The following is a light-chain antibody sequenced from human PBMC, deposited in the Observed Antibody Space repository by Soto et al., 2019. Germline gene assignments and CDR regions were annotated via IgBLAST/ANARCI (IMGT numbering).Light chain of an antibody. Sequence: QSALTHPASVSGPTGQTIAISCPGTSTDVGASHYVSWYQQHRGKAPKLVMYDVSNRPSGVPDRFSGAKSGNTASLTISGLQAEDEADYYCCSYAGSYTSSYVVGTGTKVTVL. CDR2: DVS. CDR1: STDVGASHY. CDR3: CSYAGSYTSSYV. V-gene: IGLV2-11*01. J-gene: IGLJ1*01.